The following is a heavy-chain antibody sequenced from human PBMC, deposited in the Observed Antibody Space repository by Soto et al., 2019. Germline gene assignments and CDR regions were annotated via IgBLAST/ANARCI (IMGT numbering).Heavy chain of an antibody. CDR2: IYYSGST. V-gene: IGHV4-31*03. Sequence: SETLSLTCTVSGGSISSGGYYWSWIRQHPGKGLEWIGYIYYSGSTYYNPSLKSRVTISVDTSKNQFSLKLSSVTAADTAVYYCARAGDTAMVYFDYWGQGTLVTSPQ. CDR3: ARAGDTAMVYFDY. D-gene: IGHD5-18*01. CDR1: GGSISSGGYY. J-gene: IGHJ4*02.